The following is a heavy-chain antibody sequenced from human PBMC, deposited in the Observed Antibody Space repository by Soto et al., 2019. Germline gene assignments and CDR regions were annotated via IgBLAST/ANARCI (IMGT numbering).Heavy chain of an antibody. J-gene: IGHJ4*02. V-gene: IGHV1-69*02. Sequence: QVQLVQSGAEVKKPGSSVKVSCKASGGTFSSYTISWVRQAPGQGLEWMGRIIPILGIANYAQKFQGRVTITAHKSTSTAYMELSSLRSEDTAVYYCARSYSSGWSPDYWGQGTLVTVSS. CDR3: ARSYSSGWSPDY. CDR1: GGTFSSYT. CDR2: IIPILGIA. D-gene: IGHD6-19*01.